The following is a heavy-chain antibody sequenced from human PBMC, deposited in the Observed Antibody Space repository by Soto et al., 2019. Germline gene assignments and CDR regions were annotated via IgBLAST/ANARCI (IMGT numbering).Heavy chain of an antibody. CDR1: GFTFSSYA. CDR2: LSDSGDSI. Sequence: PGGSLRLSCAASGFTFSSYAMSWVRQAPGKGLEWVSGLSDSGDSIYYADSVKGRFTIYRDNSMNTLYLQMNTLRVEDTAVYYCAKVSSSWYAGFFDLWGQGTLVTVSS. CDR3: AKVSSSWYAGFFDL. D-gene: IGHD6-13*01. V-gene: IGHV3-23*01. J-gene: IGHJ4*02.